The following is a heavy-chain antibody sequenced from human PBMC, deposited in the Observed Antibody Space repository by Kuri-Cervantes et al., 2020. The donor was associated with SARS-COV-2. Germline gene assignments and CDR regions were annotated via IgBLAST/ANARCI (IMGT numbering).Heavy chain of an antibody. CDR3: ARDAGYSSSWYLYYYYYMDV. Sequence: GESLKISCAASGFTFSSYAMHWVRQAPGKGLEWVAVISYDGSNKYYADSVKGRFTISRDNAKNSLYLQMNSLRAEDTAVYYCARDAGYSSSWYLYYYYYMDVWGKGTTVTVSS. J-gene: IGHJ6*03. CDR1: GFTFSSYA. D-gene: IGHD6-13*01. CDR2: ISYDGSNK. V-gene: IGHV3-30*04.